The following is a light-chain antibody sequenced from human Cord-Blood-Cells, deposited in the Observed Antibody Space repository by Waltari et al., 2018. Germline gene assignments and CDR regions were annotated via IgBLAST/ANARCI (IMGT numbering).Light chain of an antibody. CDR2: GAS. CDR1: QSVSSSY. Sequence: IVLTQSPATPSWSPGERATPSCRASQSVSSSYLAWYQQKPGQAPRLLIYGASSRATGIPDRFSGSGSETDFTLTISRLEPEDFAVYYCQQYGSSPRTFGQGTKVEIK. V-gene: IGKV3-20*01. CDR3: QQYGSSPRT. J-gene: IGKJ1*01.